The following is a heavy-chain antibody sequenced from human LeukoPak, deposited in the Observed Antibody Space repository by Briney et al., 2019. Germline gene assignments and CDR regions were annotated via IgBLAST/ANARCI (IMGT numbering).Heavy chain of an antibody. CDR1: GGSISSSSDY. CDR3: ARRAYSAAYWKHFDY. CDR2: IYYHENT. D-gene: IGHD1-1*01. Sequence: SETLSLTCTVSGGSISSSSDYWGWIRQAPGTGLERIGSIYYHENTYYNSSLKSRVTISVDTSKNQFSLKLNSVTAADTAVYFCARRAYSAAYWKHFDYWGQGTLVTVSS. J-gene: IGHJ4*02. V-gene: IGHV4-39*01.